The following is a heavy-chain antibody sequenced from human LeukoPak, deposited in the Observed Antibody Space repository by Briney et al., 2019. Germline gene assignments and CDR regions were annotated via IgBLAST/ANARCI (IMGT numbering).Heavy chain of an antibody. CDR2: IYYSGST. CDR3: ARHSVSWYNFYLFDY. V-gene: IGHV4-59*08. CDR1: GGSISSYY. Sequence: PSGTLSLTCTVSGGSISSYYWSWIRQPPGKGLEWIGYIYYSGSTNYNPSLKSRVTISVDTSKNQFSLKLSSVTAADTAVYYCARHSVSWYNFYLFDYWGQGTLVTVSS. D-gene: IGHD6-13*01. J-gene: IGHJ4*02.